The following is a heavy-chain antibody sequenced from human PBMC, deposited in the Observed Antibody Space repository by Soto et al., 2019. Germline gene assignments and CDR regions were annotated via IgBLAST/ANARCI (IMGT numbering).Heavy chain of an antibody. Sequence: ETLSLTCTVSGGSISSYYWSWIRQPPGKGLEWIGYIYYSGSTNYNPSLKSRVTISVDTSKNQFSLKLSSVTAADTAVYYCARVGRGRAAFDIWGQGTMVTVSS. CDR1: GGSISSYY. CDR2: IYYSGST. J-gene: IGHJ3*02. CDR3: ARVGRGRAAFDI. V-gene: IGHV4-59*01.